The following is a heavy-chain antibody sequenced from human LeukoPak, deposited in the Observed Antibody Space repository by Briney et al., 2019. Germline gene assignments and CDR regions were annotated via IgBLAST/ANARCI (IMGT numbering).Heavy chain of an antibody. CDR1: GYTFTGYY. CDR3: ASSIVGAPSWWY. V-gene: IGHV1-2*02. CDR2: INPNSGGT. D-gene: IGHD1-26*01. Sequence: ASVKVSCKASGYTFTGYYMHWVRQAPGQGLEWRGWINPNSGGTNYAQKFQGRVTMTRDTSISTACMELSRLRSDDTAVYYCASSIVGAPSWWYWGQGNLVTASS. J-gene: IGHJ1*01.